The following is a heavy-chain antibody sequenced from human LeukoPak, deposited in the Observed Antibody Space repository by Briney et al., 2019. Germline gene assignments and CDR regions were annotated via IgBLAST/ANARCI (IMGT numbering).Heavy chain of an antibody. J-gene: IGHJ3*02. V-gene: IGHV4-34*01. CDR1: GGSFSGYY. D-gene: IGHD2-2*01. Sequence: PSETLSLTCAVYGGSFSGYYWSWIRQPPGKGLEWIGEINHSGSTNHNPSLKSRVTISVDTSKNQFSLKLSSVTAADTAVYYCARAIVPAATSDAFDIWGQGTMVTVSS. CDR2: INHSGST. CDR3: ARAIVPAATSDAFDI.